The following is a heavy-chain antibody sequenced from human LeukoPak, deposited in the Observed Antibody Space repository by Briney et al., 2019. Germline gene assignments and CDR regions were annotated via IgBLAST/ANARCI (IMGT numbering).Heavy chain of an antibody. CDR2: IYHSGST. J-gene: IGHJ5*02. CDR1: GYSISSGYY. Sequence: SETLSLTCAVSGYSISSGYYWGWIRQPPGKGLEGIGSIYHSGSTYYNPSLKSRVTISVDTSKNQFSLRLSSVTAADTAVYYCASRLGYCSGGSCYLGGWFDPWGQGTLVTVSS. D-gene: IGHD2-15*01. V-gene: IGHV4-38-2*01. CDR3: ASRLGYCSGGSCYLGGWFDP.